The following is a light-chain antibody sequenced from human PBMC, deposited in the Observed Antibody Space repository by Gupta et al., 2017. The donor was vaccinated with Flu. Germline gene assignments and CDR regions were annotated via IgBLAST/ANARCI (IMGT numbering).Light chain of an antibody. Sequence: QSALTQPASVSGSPGQSITISCPLTSAVASYDLVSWYQQHPGKAPKLMIYEDSKRPSGVSNRFSASKSGNTASLRISGLQADDEADYYCCSYAGLNTWLFGGGTKLTVL. J-gene: IGLJ3*02. CDR2: EDS. CDR3: CSYAGLNTWL. CDR1: SAVASYDL. V-gene: IGLV2-23*01.